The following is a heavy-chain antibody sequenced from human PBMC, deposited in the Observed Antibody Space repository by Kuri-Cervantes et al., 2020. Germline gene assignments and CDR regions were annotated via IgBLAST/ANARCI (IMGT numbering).Heavy chain of an antibody. D-gene: IGHD3-22*01. J-gene: IGHJ3*01. Sequence: SETLSLTCTVSGCPISSYYWSWIRQSPGKGLEGIGDIHHTGSTNHIPSLKRRVTVSIDTSKNKFSFKLTSVIAADTAVYYCERDSYSDSSGDFNDVFDLWGRGTMVTVSS. CDR1: GCPISSYY. V-gene: IGHV4-59*13. CDR3: ERDSYSDSSGDFNDVFDL. CDR2: IHHTGST.